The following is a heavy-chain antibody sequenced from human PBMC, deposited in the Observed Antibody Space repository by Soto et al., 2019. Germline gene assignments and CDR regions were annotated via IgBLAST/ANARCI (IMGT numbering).Heavy chain of an antibody. J-gene: IGHJ5*02. Sequence: QVQLVQSGAEVKKPGASVTVSCKDSGYTFTNYDIHWVRQATGQGLEWMGWMNPDSGNTGQSKQFQGRVTMTRDTSISTAYMEMSSLRSEDTAVYYCARGRFRRTWFDPWGQGTLVTVSS. CDR2: MNPDSGNT. CDR3: ARGRFRRTWFDP. V-gene: IGHV1-8*01. D-gene: IGHD3-16*01. CDR1: GYTFTNYD.